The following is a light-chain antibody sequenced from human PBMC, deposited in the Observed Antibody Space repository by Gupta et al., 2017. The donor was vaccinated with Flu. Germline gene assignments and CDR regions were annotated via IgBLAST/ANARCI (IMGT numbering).Light chain of an antibody. CDR2: QSS. J-gene: IGKJ2*01. V-gene: IGKV2-30*01. Sequence: DVVLTQSPLSLPVTLGQPASISCRSSQSLVYSNGNTYLNWFQQRPGQSPRRLIYQSSKRDSGVPARFSGSVFGTDFTLKISSVEAEDIAVYYCTQCEHCPFTFGQGTKLEIK. CDR3: TQCEHCPFT. CDR1: QSLVYSNGNTY.